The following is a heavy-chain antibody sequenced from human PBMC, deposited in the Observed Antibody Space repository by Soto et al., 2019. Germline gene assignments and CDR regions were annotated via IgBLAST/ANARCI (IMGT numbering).Heavy chain of an antibody. CDR3: ASTAEVVPAAIWFDP. Sequence: SETLSLTCTVSGGSISSGGYYWSWIRQHPGKGLEWIGYIYYSGSTYYNPSLKSRVTISVDTSKNQFSLKLSSVTAADTAVYYCASTAEVVPAAIWFDPWGQGTRVTVSS. CDR1: GGSISSGGYY. V-gene: IGHV4-31*03. J-gene: IGHJ5*02. CDR2: IYYSGST. D-gene: IGHD2-2*01.